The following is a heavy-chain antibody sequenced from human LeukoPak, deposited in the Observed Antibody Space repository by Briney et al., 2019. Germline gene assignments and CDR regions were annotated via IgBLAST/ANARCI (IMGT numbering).Heavy chain of an antibody. V-gene: IGHV1-2*02. J-gene: IGHJ4*02. CDR3: ARGYCSGGSCYHFES. CDR2: VNSNSGGT. CDR1: GYRFSDYY. Sequence: ASVKVSCKTSGYRFSDYYMHWVRQAPGQGLEWTGWVNSNSGGTHYAQKFEGRVTMTRDTSMSTAYMELSRLKSDDTAVYYCARGYCSGGSCYHFESWGQGTLVTVSS. D-gene: IGHD2-15*01.